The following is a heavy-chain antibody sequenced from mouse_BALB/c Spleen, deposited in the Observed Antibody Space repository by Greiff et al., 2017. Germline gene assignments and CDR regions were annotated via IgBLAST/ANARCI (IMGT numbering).Heavy chain of an antibody. D-gene: IGHD1-1*01. Sequence: VMLVESGPGLVAPSQSLSITCTVSGFSLTSYGVHWVRQPPGKGLEWLGVIWAGGSTNYNSALMSRLSISKDNSKSQVFLKMNSLQTDDTAMYYCARGSREAWFAYWGQGTLVTVSA. CDR2: IWAGGST. CDR1: GFSLTSYG. CDR3: ARGSREAWFAY. V-gene: IGHV2-9*02. J-gene: IGHJ3*01.